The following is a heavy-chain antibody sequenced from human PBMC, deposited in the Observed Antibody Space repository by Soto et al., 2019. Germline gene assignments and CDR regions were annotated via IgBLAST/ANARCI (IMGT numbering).Heavy chain of an antibody. J-gene: IGHJ4*02. Sequence: GESMKISCKGSGYMFTSYWIGWVRQMPGKGLEWMGIIHGGDSNTRYSPSFDGQVTISTDKSINTAYLQWSSLKASDTAMYYCARRITSSTGWDYWGQGTLVTVSS. CDR2: IHGGDSNT. CDR1: GYMFTSYW. V-gene: IGHV5-51*01. D-gene: IGHD6-19*01. CDR3: ARRITSSTGWDY.